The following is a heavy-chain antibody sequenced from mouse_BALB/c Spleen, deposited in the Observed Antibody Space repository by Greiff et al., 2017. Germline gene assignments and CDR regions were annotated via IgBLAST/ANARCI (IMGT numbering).Heavy chain of an antibody. CDR3: ALYYGYKGYAMDY. CDR2: ISSGSSTI. J-gene: IGHJ4*01. Sequence: EVMLVESGGGLVQPGGSRKLSCAASGFTFSSFGMHWVRQAPEKGLEWVAYISSGSSTIYYADTVKGRFTISRDNPKNTLFLQMTSLRSEDTAMYYCALYYGYKGYAMDYWGQGTSVTVSS. D-gene: IGHD1-2*01. CDR1: GFTFSSFG. V-gene: IGHV5-17*02.